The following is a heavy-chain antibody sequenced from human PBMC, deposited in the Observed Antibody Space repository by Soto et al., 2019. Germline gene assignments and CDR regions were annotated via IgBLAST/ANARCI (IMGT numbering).Heavy chain of an antibody. CDR3: ARGGRYSGYDYEAGLEY. J-gene: IGHJ4*02. CDR2: IYYSGST. CDR1: GCSISSYY. D-gene: IGHD5-12*01. V-gene: IGHV4-59*01. Sequence: SETLFLTCTVSGCSISSYYWSWIRQPPGKGLEWIGYIYYSGSTNYNPSLKSRVTISVDTSKNQFSLKLSSVTAADTAVYYCARGGRYSGYDYEAGLEYWGQGTRVTVS.